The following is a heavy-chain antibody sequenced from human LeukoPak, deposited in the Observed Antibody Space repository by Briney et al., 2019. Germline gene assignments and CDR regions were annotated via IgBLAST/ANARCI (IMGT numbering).Heavy chain of an antibody. J-gene: IGHJ3*02. D-gene: IGHD2-21*01. CDR2: IYYSGST. V-gene: IGHV4-39*01. Sequence: NPSETLSLTCTVSGGSISSSSYYWGWIRQPPGKGLEWIGSIYYSGSTYYNPSLKSRVTISVDTSKNQFSLKLSSVTAADTAVYYCAGYCGGDCTDAFDIWGQGTMVTVSS. CDR1: GGSISSSSYY. CDR3: AGYCGGDCTDAFDI.